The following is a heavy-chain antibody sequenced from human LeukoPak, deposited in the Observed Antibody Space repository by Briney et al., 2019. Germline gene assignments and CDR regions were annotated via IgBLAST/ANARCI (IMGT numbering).Heavy chain of an antibody. V-gene: IGHV3-23*01. CDR3: AREGGIAAAGTFDY. CDR1: GFTFSSYE. CDR2: ISGSGVST. Sequence: TGGSLRLPCAASGFTFSSYEMNWVRQAPGKGLEWVSAISGSGVSTYYADSVKGRFTISRDNSKNTLYLQMNSLRAEDTAVYYCAREGGIAAAGTFDYWGQGTLVTVSS. J-gene: IGHJ4*02. D-gene: IGHD6-13*01.